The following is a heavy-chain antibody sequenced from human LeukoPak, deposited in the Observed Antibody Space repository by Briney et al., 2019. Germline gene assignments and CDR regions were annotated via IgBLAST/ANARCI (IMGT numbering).Heavy chain of an antibody. Sequence: ASVKVCCKASGGTFSSYAISWVRQAPGQGLEWMGRIIPILGIANYAQKFQGRVTITADKSTSTAYMELSSLRSEDTAVYYCARDRRYYYDRSSDYWGQGTLVTVSS. D-gene: IGHD3-22*01. CDR2: IIPILGIA. V-gene: IGHV1-69*04. J-gene: IGHJ4*02. CDR1: GGTFSSYA. CDR3: ARDRRYYYDRSSDY.